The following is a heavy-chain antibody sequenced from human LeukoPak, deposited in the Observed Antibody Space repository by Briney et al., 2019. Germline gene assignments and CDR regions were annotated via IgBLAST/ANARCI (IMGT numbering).Heavy chain of an antibody. V-gene: IGHV3-21*01. CDR2: ISSSSSYI. D-gene: IGHD1-26*01. J-gene: IGHJ3*02. Sequence: GGSLRLSCAASGFTFSSYSMKWVRQAPGKGREWVSSISSSSSYIYYADSVKGRFTISRYNAKNSLYLQMNSLRAEDTAVYYCARDVVGATGAFDIWGQGTMVTVSA. CDR1: GFTFSSYS. CDR3: ARDVVGATGAFDI.